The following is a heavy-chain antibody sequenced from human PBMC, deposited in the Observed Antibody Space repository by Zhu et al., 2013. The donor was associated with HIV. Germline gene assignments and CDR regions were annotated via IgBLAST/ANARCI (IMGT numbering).Heavy chain of an antibody. CDR1: GGTFSSYA. J-gene: IGHJ6*02. Sequence: QVQLVQSGAEVKKPGSSVKVSCKASGGTFSSYAISWVRQAPGQGLEWMGGIIPIFGTANYAQKFQGRVTITADESTSTAYMELSSLRSEDTAVYYCARGPVVVAALVYYYYGMDVWGQGTTVTVSS. V-gene: IGHV1-69*01. D-gene: IGHD2-15*01. CDR3: ARGPVVVAALVYYYYGMDV. CDR2: IIPIFGTA.